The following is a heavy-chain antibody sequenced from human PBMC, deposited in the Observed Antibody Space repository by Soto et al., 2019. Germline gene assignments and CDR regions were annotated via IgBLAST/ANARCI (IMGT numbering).Heavy chain of an antibody. CDR2: IYSGGST. CDR1: GFTVSSNY. CDR3: ARDRGGGSWYLSGYYDGMDV. J-gene: IGHJ6*02. V-gene: IGHV3-53*01. D-gene: IGHD6-13*01. Sequence: EVQLVESGGGLIQPGGSLRLSCAASGFTVSSNYMSWVRQAPGKGLEWVSVIYSGGSTYYADSVKGRFTISRDNSKNTLYLQMDSLRDEDTAVYYCARDRGGGSWYLSGYYDGMDVWGQGTTVTVSS.